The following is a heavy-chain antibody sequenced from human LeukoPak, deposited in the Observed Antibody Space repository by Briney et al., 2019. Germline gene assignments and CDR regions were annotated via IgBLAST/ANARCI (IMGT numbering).Heavy chain of an antibody. CDR2: IYYSGST. CDR1: GGSISGYH. J-gene: IGHJ4*02. Sequence: SETLSLTCAVYGGSISGYHWSWIRQPPVKGLEWIGSIYYSGSTYYNPSLKSRVTISVGTSKNQFSLKLTSATAADTAVYYCARVGLDISTHLDYWGQGTLVTVSS. CDR3: ARVGLDISTHLDY. D-gene: IGHD2-2*01. V-gene: IGHV4-34*01.